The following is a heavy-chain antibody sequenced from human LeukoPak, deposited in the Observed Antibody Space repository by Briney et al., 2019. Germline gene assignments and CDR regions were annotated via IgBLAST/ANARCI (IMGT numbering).Heavy chain of an antibody. CDR3: ARGKTPGSSSFVT. Sequence: SQTLSLTCTVSGGSISSGGYYWSWIRQPPGKGLEWIGYIYHSGSTYYNPSLKSRVTISVDRSKNQFSLKLSFVTAADTAVYYCARGKTPGSSSFVTWGQGTLVTVSS. V-gene: IGHV4-30-2*01. J-gene: IGHJ4*02. CDR2: IYHSGST. D-gene: IGHD6-6*01. CDR1: GGSISSGGYY.